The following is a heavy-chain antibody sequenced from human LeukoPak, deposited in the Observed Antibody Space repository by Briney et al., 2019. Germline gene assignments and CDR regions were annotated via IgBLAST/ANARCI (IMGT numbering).Heavy chain of an antibody. CDR3: ARVPRYCSSTSCSYFDY. Sequence: ASVKVSCKASGYTFTGYYMHWVRQAPGQGLEWMGWINPNSGGTNYAQKFQGRVTMTRDTSISTAYMELSRLRSDDTAVYYCARVPRYCSSTSCSYFDYWGQGTLSPSPQ. J-gene: IGHJ4*02. CDR2: INPNSGGT. D-gene: IGHD2-2*01. V-gene: IGHV1-2*02. CDR1: GYTFTGYY.